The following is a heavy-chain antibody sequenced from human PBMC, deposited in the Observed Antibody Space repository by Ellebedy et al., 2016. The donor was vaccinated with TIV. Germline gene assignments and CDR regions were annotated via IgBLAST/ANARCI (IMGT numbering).Heavy chain of an antibody. CDR3: ARHYLARYSSGSRMDV. CDR2: IYYSGST. CDR1: GGSISSNY. Sequence: MPSETLSLTCTVSGGSISSNYWSWIRQPPGKGLEWIAYIYYSGSTNYNPSLKSRVTISVDTSKNQFSLKLSSVTAADTAVYYCARHYLARYSSGSRMDVWGQGTTVTVSS. D-gene: IGHD6-19*01. J-gene: IGHJ6*02. V-gene: IGHV4-59*08.